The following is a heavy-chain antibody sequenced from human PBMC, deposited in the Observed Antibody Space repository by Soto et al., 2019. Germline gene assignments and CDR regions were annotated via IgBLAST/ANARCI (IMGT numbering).Heavy chain of an antibody. CDR1: NGSISSYY. Sequence: LSLTCTVSNGSISSYYWNWIRQPPERGLEWIAYVYHTGATNYNPSLKSRVTISLDTSKGQFSLNLTSLTTADTAVYFCARGGNRYSNVASGVGGFDYWGQGSLVTVSS. CDR3: ARGGNRYSNVASGVGGFDY. J-gene: IGHJ4*02. D-gene: IGHD5-12*01. V-gene: IGHV4-59*01. CDR2: VYHTGAT.